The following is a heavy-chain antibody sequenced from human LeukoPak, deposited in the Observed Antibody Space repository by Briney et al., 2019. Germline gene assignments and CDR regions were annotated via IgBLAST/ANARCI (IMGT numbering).Heavy chain of an antibody. CDR2: INPNSGGT. J-gene: IGHJ4*02. Sequence: ASVTVSFKASGYTFTGYYMHWVRQAPGQGLEGMGWINPNSGGTNYAQKFQGRVTMTRDTSISTAYMELSRLRSDDTAVYYCAREGPRISGSPRYWGQGTLVTVSS. CDR1: GYTFTGYY. CDR3: AREGPRISGSPRY. V-gene: IGHV1-2*02. D-gene: IGHD1-26*01.